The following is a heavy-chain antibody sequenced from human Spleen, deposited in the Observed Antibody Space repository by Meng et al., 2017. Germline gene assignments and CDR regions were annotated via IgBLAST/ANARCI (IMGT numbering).Heavy chain of an antibody. CDR2: INHSGST. D-gene: IGHD4-11*01. Sequence: QEQLQQWGAGLLKPSETLSLTCVVSGGSFSDYYWSWIRQPPGKGLEWIGEINHSGSTNYNPSLERRATISVDTSQNNLSLKLSSVTAADSAVYYCARGPTTMAHDFDYWGQGTLVTVSS. CDR1: GGSFSDYY. J-gene: IGHJ4*02. CDR3: ARGPTTMAHDFDY. V-gene: IGHV4-34*01.